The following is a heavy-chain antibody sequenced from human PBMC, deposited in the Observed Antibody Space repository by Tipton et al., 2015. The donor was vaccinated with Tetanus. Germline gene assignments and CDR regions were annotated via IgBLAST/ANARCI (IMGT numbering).Heavy chain of an antibody. D-gene: IGHD2-8*01. J-gene: IGHJ5*02. V-gene: IGHV4-34*01. CDR2: INYSGTT. CDR1: GGSFSGYY. CDR3: ARRLIQNWFDP. Sequence: LRLSCAVYGGSFSGYYWNWIRQPPGKGLEWIGEINYSGTTNYNPSLKSRVTMSVDTSKNQFSLQLSSMTAADTAVYYCARRLIQNWFDPWGQGTLVTVSS.